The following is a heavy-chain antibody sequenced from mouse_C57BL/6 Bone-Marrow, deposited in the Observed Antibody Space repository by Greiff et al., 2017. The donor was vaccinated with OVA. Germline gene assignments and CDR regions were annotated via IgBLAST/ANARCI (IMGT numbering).Heavy chain of an antibody. Sequence: QVQLQQPGTELVKPGASVKLSCKASGYTFTSYWMHWVKQRPGQGLEWIGNINPSNGGTNYNEKFKGKAILTADKSSSTAYMELRSLTSEDSAVYYCTRGYGSSLAYWGQGTLVTVSA. CDR2: INPSNGGT. J-gene: IGHJ3*01. CDR3: TRGYGSSLAY. D-gene: IGHD1-1*01. V-gene: IGHV1-53*01. CDR1: GYTFTSYW.